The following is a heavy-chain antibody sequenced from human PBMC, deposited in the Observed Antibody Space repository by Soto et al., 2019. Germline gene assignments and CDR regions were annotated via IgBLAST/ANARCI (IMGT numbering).Heavy chain of an antibody. D-gene: IGHD3-3*01. CDR1: GFTFDDYT. J-gene: IGHJ6*02. Sequence: GGSLRLSCAASGFTFDDYTMHWVRQAPGKGLEWVSLISWDGGSTYYADSVKGRFTISRDNSKNSLYLQMNSLRTEDTVLYYCAKDISPTDDIIRYYYGMDVWGQGTTVTVSS. CDR2: ISWDGGST. CDR3: AKDISPTDDIIRYYYGMDV. V-gene: IGHV3-43*01.